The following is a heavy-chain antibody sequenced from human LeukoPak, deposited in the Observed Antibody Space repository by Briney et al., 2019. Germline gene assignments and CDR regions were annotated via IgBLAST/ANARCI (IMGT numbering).Heavy chain of an antibody. CDR2: ISSNGGST. V-gene: IGHV3-64*01. CDR1: GFTFSCYA. CDR3: ARDWAGRMFLGFDV. J-gene: IGHJ3*01. D-gene: IGHD3-10*02. Sequence: GGSLRPSSAASGFTFSCYAMHWVGQAPGKGLEYVSAISSNGGSTYYANSVKGRFTISRHNSKNTLYLQMGSLRGEDMAVYYCARDWAGRMFLGFDVWRQGTGVPVSS.